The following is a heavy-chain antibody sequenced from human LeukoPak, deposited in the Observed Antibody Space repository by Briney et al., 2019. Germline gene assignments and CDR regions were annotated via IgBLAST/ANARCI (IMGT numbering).Heavy chain of an antibody. J-gene: IGHJ4*02. CDR3: AREITGYGGGPLFDF. CDR2: INTYGTDT. Sequence: GGSLRLSCAASGFTLNTHWMHWVRQDPGKGLVWVPRINTYGTDTIYADSVRGRFTISTDNAKNTLYLQMNSLRAEDTAVYYCAREITGYGGGPLFDFWGQGILVTVSS. V-gene: IGHV3-74*01. D-gene: IGHD4-23*01. CDR1: GFTLNTHW.